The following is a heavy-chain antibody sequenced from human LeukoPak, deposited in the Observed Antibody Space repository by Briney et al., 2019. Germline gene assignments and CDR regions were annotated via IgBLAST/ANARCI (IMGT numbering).Heavy chain of an antibody. CDR3: ARGLGSGSYFFN. Sequence: SETLSLTCAVYGGSFSGYYWTWIRQSPGKGLECIGEINRGGDTNYNPSLKSRVTISVDTSKTQFSLKLSSVTAADTAVYYCARGLGSGSYFFNWGQGTLVTVSS. CDR2: INRGGDT. V-gene: IGHV4-34*01. CDR1: GGSFSGYY. J-gene: IGHJ4*02. D-gene: IGHD1-26*01.